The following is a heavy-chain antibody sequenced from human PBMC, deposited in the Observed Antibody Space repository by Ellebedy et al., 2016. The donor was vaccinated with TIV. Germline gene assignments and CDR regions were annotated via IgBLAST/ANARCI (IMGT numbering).Heavy chain of an antibody. CDR2: ISSTGSRT. CDR1: GFTFSSYA. J-gene: IGHJ4*02. Sequence: GESLKISCAASGFTFSSYAMSWVRQAPGKGLEWVSTISSTGSRTYYADSVKGRCTTSRDNSRNTLYLQMNSLKAEDTATYYCVRGRSGTYIHHAFDYWGQGTLVTVSS. D-gene: IGHD1-14*01. CDR3: VRGRSGTYIHHAFDY. V-gene: IGHV3-23*01.